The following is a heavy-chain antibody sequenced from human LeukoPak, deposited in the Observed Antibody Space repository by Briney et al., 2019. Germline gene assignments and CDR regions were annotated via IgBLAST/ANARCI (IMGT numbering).Heavy chain of an antibody. CDR1: GGSISSYY. V-gene: IGHV4-59*01. Sequence: SETPSLTCTVSGGSISSYYWSWIRQPPGKGLEWIGYIYYSGSTNYNPSLKSRVTISVDTSKNQFSLKLSSVTAADTAVYYCARAPYYALNWFDPWGQGTLVTVSS. D-gene: IGHD3-3*01. CDR2: IYYSGST. CDR3: ARAPYYALNWFDP. J-gene: IGHJ5*02.